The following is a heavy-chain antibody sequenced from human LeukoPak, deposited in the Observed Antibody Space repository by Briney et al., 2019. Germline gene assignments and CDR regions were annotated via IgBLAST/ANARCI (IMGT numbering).Heavy chain of an antibody. D-gene: IGHD3-3*01. J-gene: IGHJ3*02. CDR1: GFTFTTYW. CDR3: ARDSSTFCDI. CDR2: IKQDGSEK. V-gene: IGHV3-7*01. Sequence: GGSLRLSCAASGFTFTTYWMTWVRQAPGKGLEWVANIKQDGSEKYYVDSVKGRFTISRDNAKNSLYLQMNSLRAEDTAVYYCARDSSTFCDIWGQGTMVTVSS.